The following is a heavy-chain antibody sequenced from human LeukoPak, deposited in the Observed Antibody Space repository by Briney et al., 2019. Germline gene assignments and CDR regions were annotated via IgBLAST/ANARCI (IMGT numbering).Heavy chain of an antibody. CDR3: AREAYCGGDCYLNYYYYYMDI. V-gene: IGHV4-61*02. J-gene: IGHJ6*03. D-gene: IGHD2-21*01. CDR2: IYTSGST. CDR1: GGSISSANYY. Sequence: SETLSLTCTVSGGSISSANYYWSWIRQPAGKGLEWIGRIYTSGSTNYNPSLKSRVTISVDTSKNQFSLKLSSVTAADTAVYYCAREAYCGGDCYLNYYYYYMDIWGKGTTVTVSS.